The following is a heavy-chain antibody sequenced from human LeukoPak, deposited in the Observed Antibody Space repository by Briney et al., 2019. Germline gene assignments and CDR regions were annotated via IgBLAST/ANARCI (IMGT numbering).Heavy chain of an antibody. J-gene: IGHJ4*02. Sequence: GGSLRLSCTASGFTFSSYAMSWVRQAPGKGLEWVSAISGSGGSTYYADSVKGRFTISRDNSKNTLYLQMNSLRAEDTAVYYCARDRPPFARIAVAGIDYWDQGTLVTVSS. CDR1: GFTFSSYA. D-gene: IGHD6-19*01. CDR2: ISGSGGST. CDR3: ARDRPPFARIAVAGIDY. V-gene: IGHV3-23*01.